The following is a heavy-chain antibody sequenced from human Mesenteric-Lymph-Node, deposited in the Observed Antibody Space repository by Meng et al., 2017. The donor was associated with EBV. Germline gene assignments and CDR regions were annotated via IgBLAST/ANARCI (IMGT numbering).Heavy chain of an antibody. J-gene: IGHJ4*02. V-gene: IGHV4-4*02. Sequence: QAQMRGRGPGRVERSGVLSLTCYGCGGAISSSSWWSWVRKAPGKGLEWLGEIYHSSGTTNYNPSLKSRVTISLDKSKNQFSLHLSSVTAADTAVYYCARLPPTTGYGTARSYWGQGTLVTVSS. CDR1: GGAISSSSW. D-gene: IGHD6-13*01. CDR2: IYHSSGTT. CDR3: ARLPPTTGYGTARSY.